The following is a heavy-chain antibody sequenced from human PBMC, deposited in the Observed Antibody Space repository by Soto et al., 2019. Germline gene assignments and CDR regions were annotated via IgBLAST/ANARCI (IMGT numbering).Heavy chain of an antibody. CDR1: GFTFSSYG. J-gene: IGHJ3*02. D-gene: IGHD3-10*01. Sequence: QVQLVESGGGVVQPGRSLRLSCAASGFTFSSYGMHWVRQAPGKGLEWVAVISYDGSNKYYADSVKGPFTISRDNSKNTLYLQMNSLRAEDTAVYYCAKEKGMVRGVIIGPDAFDIWGQGTMVTVSS. CDR2: ISYDGSNK. V-gene: IGHV3-30*18. CDR3: AKEKGMVRGVIIGPDAFDI.